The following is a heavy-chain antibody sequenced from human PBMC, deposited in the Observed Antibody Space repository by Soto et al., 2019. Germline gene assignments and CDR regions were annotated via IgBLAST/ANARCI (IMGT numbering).Heavy chain of an antibody. D-gene: IGHD5-18*01. J-gene: IGHJ4*02. CDR1: GFTFSSYA. CDR2: ISYDRSNK. V-gene: IGHV3-30-3*01. Sequence: HPGGSLRLSCAASGFTFSSYAMHWVRQAPGKGLEWVAVISYDRSNKYYADSVKGRFTISRDNSKNTLYLQMNSLRAEDTAVYYCARDRAPIQLWLYDYWGQGTLVTVSS. CDR3: ARDRAPIQLWLYDY.